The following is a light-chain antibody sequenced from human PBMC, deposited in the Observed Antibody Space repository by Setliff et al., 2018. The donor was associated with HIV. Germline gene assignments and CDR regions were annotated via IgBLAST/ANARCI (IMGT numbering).Light chain of an antibody. CDR3: QVWDTGSDPPCV. Sequence: SYELTQPHSVSVATAQTGPRITCGGDNIGSKSVHWYQQKPGQAPVVVIYYDNDRPSGIPERFSGSISGNTATLTISRVEAGDEADYFCQVWDTGSDPPCVFAAGTK. J-gene: IGLJ1*01. CDR2: YDN. CDR1: NIGSKS. V-gene: IGLV3-21*04.